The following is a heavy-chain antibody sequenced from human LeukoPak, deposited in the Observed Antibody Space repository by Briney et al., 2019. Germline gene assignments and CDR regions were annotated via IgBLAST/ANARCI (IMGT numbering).Heavy chain of an antibody. J-gene: IGHJ4*02. Sequence: GGSLRLSCAASGFIVSSCYMYWVRQAPGKGLEWVSFIHRDDKTYYADSVKARFTMSRDNSRNTLFLQMNSLGADDTAVYYCAKDRGSGTYFFAPLDSWGQGTLVTVSS. D-gene: IGHD1-26*01. CDR2: IHRDDKT. V-gene: IGHV3-53*01. CDR3: AKDRGSGTYFFAPLDS. CDR1: GFIVSSCY.